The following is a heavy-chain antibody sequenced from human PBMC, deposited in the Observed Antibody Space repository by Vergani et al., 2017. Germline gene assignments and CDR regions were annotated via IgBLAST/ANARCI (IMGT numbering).Heavy chain of an antibody. V-gene: IGHV4-61*02. CDR1: GGSISSGSYY. J-gene: IGHJ3*02. CDR2: IYTSGST. D-gene: IGHD2-21*01. CDR3: ARGVGDLLVPHTANEDAFDI. Sequence: QVQLQESGPGLVKPSQTLSLTCTVSGGSISSGSYYWSWIRQPAGKGLEWIGRIYTSGSTNYNPSLKSRVTISVDTSKNQFSLRLSSVTAADKAVYYCARGVGDLLVPHTANEDAFDIWGQGTMVTVSS.